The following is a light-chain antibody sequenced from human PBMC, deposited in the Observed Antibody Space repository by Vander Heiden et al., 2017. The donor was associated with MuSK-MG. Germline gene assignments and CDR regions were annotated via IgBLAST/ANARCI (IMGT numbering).Light chain of an antibody. CDR3: QQSFSSYT. J-gene: IGKJ2*01. CDR2: ATS. Sequence: DILMTQSPSSLSASVGDRVTITCRASESIRRYLNWYQYKPGKAPQLLIYATSSLQNGVPSRFSGSGSGTDFTLTITALRSEDFATYYCQQSFSSYTFGPGTKVQIK. V-gene: IGKV1-39*01. CDR1: ESIRRY.